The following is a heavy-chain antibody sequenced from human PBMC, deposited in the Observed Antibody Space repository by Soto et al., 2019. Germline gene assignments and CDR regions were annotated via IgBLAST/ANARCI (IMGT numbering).Heavy chain of an antibody. CDR3: AKDTGGSYYDAFDI. Sequence: DVQLVESGGGLVQPGRSLRLSCAASGFTFDDYAMHWVRQAPGKGLEWVSGISWNSGSIGYADSVKGRFTISRDNAKNSLYLQMNSLRAEDTALYYCAKDTGGSYYDAFDIWGQGTMVTVSS. CDR1: GFTFDDYA. CDR2: ISWNSGSI. J-gene: IGHJ3*02. V-gene: IGHV3-9*01. D-gene: IGHD1-26*01.